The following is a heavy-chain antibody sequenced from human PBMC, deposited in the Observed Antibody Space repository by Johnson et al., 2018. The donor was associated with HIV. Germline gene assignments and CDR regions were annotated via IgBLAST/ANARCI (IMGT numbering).Heavy chain of an antibody. J-gene: IGHJ3*02. CDR3: ATRKDILTGYDAFDI. CDR2: IWYDGSNK. CDR1: GFTFSSYG. D-gene: IGHD3-9*01. Sequence: QVQLVESVGGVVLPGRSLRLSCAASGFTFSSYGTHWVRQAPGKGLELVAGIWYDGSNKYYADSVRGRFTISRDNSKNTLYLQMNSLRAEDTAVYYCATRKDILTGYDAFDIWGQGTMVTVSS. V-gene: IGHV3-33*01.